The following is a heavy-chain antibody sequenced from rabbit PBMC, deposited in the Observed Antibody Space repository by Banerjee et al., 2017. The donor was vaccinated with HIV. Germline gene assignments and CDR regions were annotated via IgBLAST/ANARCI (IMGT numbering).Heavy chain of an antibody. V-gene: IGHV1S45*01. CDR1: GFSYSGGYD. CDR3: AKTHNAYWYTFNL. CDR2: IYGGSGGST. D-gene: IGHD6-1*01. J-gene: IGHJ4*01. Sequence: QEQLEESGGDLVKPGASLTLTCKASGFSYSGGYDMCWVRQAPGKGLEWIACIYGGSGGSTYYASWAKGRFTISKTSSTTVTLQMTSLTAADTATYFCAKTHNAYWYTFNLWGPGTLVTVS.